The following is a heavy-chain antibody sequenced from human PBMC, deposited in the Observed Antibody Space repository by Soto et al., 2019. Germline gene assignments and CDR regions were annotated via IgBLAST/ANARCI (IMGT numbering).Heavy chain of an antibody. CDR2: INPSGGST. J-gene: IGHJ4*02. D-gene: IGHD3-3*01. CDR3: ARDGEALRFLEWFVAAYFDY. V-gene: IGHV1-46*01. Sequence: ASVKVSCKASGYTFTGYYMHWVRQAPGQGLEWMGIINPSGGSTSYAQKFQGRVTMTRDTSTSTVYMELSSLRSEDTAVYYCARDGEALRFLEWFVAAYFDYWGQGTLVTVSS. CDR1: GYTFTGYY.